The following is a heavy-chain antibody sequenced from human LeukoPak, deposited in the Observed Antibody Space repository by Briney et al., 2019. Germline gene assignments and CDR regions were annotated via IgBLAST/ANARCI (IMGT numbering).Heavy chain of an antibody. Sequence: VGSLRLSCAASGFTFSSYSMNWVRQAPGKGLEWVSSISSSSSYIYYADSVKGRFTISRDNAKNSLYLQMNSLRAEDTAVYYCARDFEPYDDISGYPSIWGQGTMVTVSS. CDR1: GFTFSSYS. D-gene: IGHD3-22*01. CDR3: ARDFEPYDDISGYPSI. V-gene: IGHV3-21*01. J-gene: IGHJ3*02. CDR2: ISSSSSYI.